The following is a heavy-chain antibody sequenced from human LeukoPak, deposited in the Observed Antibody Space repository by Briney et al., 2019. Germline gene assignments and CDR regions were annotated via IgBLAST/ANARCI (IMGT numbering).Heavy chain of an antibody. CDR3: ARDRGEYYYGSGSYPNWFDP. Sequence: SETLSLTCAVSGGSISSYYWSWIRQPAGKGLEWIGRIYTSGSTNYNPSLKSRVTISVDTSKNQFSLKLSSVTAADTAVYYCARDRGEYYYGSGSYPNWFDPWGQGTLVTVSS. D-gene: IGHD3-10*01. J-gene: IGHJ5*02. CDR1: GGSISSYY. CDR2: IYTSGST. V-gene: IGHV4-4*07.